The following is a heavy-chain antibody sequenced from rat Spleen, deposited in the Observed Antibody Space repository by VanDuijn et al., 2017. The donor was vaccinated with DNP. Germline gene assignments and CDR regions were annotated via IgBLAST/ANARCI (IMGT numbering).Heavy chain of an antibody. D-gene: IGHD1-4*01. Sequence: EVQLQESGPGLVKPSQSLSLTCSVSGYSITSSYRWNWIRKFPGNKLEWMGYINNVGSTNYNPSLKSRISITRDTSKNQFFLQVNSVISEDTATYYCARWPGYNPPYAMDAWGQGTSVTVSS. CDR2: INNVGST. CDR1: GYSITSSYR. V-gene: IGHV3-3*01. CDR3: ARWPGYNPPYAMDA. J-gene: IGHJ4*01.